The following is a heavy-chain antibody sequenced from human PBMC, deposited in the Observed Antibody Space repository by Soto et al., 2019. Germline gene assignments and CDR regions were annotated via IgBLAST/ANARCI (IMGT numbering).Heavy chain of an antibody. CDR1: FASITFGGYS. CDR3: ARGGGSDSFDY. CDR2: INHLETT. Sequence: LSLTFTVSFASITFGGYSLSWIRHTPGKGLEWIGYINHLETTFYNPSFESRLTLSIDRAKNQFSLKLHSMSAADRAVYFCARGGGSDSFDYWGQGILVTVSS. J-gene: IGHJ4*02. V-gene: IGHV4-30-2*01. D-gene: IGHD1-26*01.